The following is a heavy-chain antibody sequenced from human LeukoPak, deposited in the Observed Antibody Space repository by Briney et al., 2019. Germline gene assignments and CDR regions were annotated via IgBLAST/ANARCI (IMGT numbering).Heavy chain of an antibody. J-gene: IGHJ4*02. D-gene: IGHD7-27*01. CDR1: GFSFSSYT. CDR3: ARTSTSTGDPFDY. V-gene: IGHV3-21*01. CDR2: ISGSSSYI. Sequence: GGSLRFSCAASGFSFSSYTMNWVSRAPGKGLEWVSSISGSSSYIYYADSVKGRFTISRDNAKNSLYLQMNSLRAEDTAVFYCARTSTSTGDPFDYWGQGTLVTVSS.